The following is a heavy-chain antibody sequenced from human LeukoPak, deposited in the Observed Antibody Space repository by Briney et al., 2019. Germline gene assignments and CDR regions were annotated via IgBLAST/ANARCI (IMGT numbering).Heavy chain of an antibody. V-gene: IGHV3-30*03. D-gene: IGHD6-13*01. J-gene: IGHJ4*02. Sequence: PGGSLRLSCAASGFTFSSYGMHWVRQAPGKGLEWVAVISYDGSNKYYADSVKGRFTISGDNSKNTLYLQMNSLRAEDTALYYCARAAAGYGTSRIDYWGEGTLVTVSS. CDR2: ISYDGSNK. CDR1: GFTFSSYG. CDR3: ARAAAGYGTSRIDY.